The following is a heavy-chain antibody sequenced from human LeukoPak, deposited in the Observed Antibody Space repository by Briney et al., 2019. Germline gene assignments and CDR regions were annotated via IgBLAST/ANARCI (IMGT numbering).Heavy chain of an antibody. J-gene: IGHJ6*02. CDR3: ARIPGYCSSTSCANYGMDV. CDR1: GGSISSGGYS. Sequence: SQTLSLTCAVSGGSISSGGYSWSWIRQPPGKGLEWIVYIYHSGSTYYNPSLKSRVTISVDRSKNQFSLKLSSVTAADTAVYYCARIPGYCSSTSCANYGMDVWGQGTTVTVSS. V-gene: IGHV4-30-2*01. D-gene: IGHD2-2*01. CDR2: IYHSGST.